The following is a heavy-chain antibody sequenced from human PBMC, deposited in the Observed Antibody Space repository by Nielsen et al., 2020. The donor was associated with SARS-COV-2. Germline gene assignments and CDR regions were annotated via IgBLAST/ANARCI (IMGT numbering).Heavy chain of an antibody. V-gene: IGHV4-34*01. J-gene: IGHJ6*02. CDR3: ARSRTVRYGMDV. CDR1: GGSISSYY. D-gene: IGHD4-11*01. Sequence: SETLSLTCTVSGGSISSYYWSWIRQPPGKGLEWIGEINHSGSTNYNPSLKSRVTISVDTSKNQFSLKLSSVTAADTAVYYCARSRTVRYGMDVWGQGTTVTVSS. CDR2: INHSGST.